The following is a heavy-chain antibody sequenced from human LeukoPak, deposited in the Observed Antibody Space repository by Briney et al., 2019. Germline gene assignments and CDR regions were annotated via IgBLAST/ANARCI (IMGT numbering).Heavy chain of an antibody. J-gene: IGHJ4*02. CDR2: FSGSSDNT. D-gene: IGHD3-9*01. Sequence: PGGSLRLSCAASGFSFSSYAMGWVRQAPGRGLEWVSAFSGSSDNTYYVDSVKGRFTISRDNSRTTLYLQMNTLRVEDTAIYYCAKTPTFYDVLTGYSNDYWGQGTLVTVSS. V-gene: IGHV3-23*01. CDR3: AKTPTFYDVLTGYSNDY. CDR1: GFSFSSYA.